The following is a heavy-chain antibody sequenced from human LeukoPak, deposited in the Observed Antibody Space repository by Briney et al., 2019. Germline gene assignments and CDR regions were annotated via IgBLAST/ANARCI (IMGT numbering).Heavy chain of an antibody. V-gene: IGHV3-23*01. CDR1: GFTFSSYG. CDR2: ISGSGGST. CDR3: AKALGVTMIVVAWWETDVAEYFQH. D-gene: IGHD3-22*01. Sequence: QPGESLRLSCAASGFTFSSYGMSWVRQAPGKGLEWVSAISGSGGSTYYADSVKGRFTISRDNSKNTLYLQMNSLRAEDTAVYYCAKALGVTMIVVAWWETDVAEYFQHWGQGTLVTVSS. J-gene: IGHJ1*01.